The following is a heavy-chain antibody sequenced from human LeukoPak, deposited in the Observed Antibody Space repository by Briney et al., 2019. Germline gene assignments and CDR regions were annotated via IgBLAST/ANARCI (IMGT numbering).Heavy chain of an antibody. CDR2: ISSDGNNK. J-gene: IGHJ3*02. CDR1: GFTFSSYG. Sequence: PGGSLRLSCAASGFTFSSYGMHWVRQAPGKGLEWVAVISSDGNNKNYVDSVKGRFTFSRDNSKNTLYLQMNSLRAEDTAVYYCAKDKSRSYGAFDIWGQGTMVTVSS. V-gene: IGHV3-30*18. CDR3: AKDKSRSYGAFDI. D-gene: IGHD1-26*01.